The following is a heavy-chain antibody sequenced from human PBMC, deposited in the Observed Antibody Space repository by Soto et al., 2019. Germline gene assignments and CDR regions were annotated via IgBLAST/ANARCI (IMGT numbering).Heavy chain of an antibody. CDR1: GFTFSSYA. Sequence: GGSLRLSCAASGFTFSSYAMSWVRQAPGKGLEWVSAISGSGGSTYYADSVKGRFTISRDNSKNTLYLQMNSLRAEDTAVYYCAKGSLRYCTNGVCYRLYYFDYWGQGTLVTVSS. CDR3: AKGSLRYCTNGVCYRLYYFDY. CDR2: ISGSGGST. D-gene: IGHD2-8*01. J-gene: IGHJ4*02. V-gene: IGHV3-23*01.